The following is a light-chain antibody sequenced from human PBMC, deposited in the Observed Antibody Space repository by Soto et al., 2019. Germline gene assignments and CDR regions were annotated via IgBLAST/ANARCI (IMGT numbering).Light chain of an antibody. CDR2: QVS. CDR1: KLGDKY. J-gene: IGLJ1*01. CDR3: QAWDSSTARGV. V-gene: IGLV3-1*01. Sequence: SYELTQPPSVSVSPGQTASITCSGDKLGDKYACWYQQKPVQSPMLVIYQVSKRPSGIPGRFSGSNSRNTATLTVSGTQAIDAADYDCQAWDSSTARGVFGTGTKVTVL.